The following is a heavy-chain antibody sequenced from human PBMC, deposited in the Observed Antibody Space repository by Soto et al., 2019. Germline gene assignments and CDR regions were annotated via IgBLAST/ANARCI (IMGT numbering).Heavy chain of an antibody. Sequence: ASVKVSCKASGGTFSSYAISWVRQAPGQGLEWMGGIIPIFGTANYAQKFQGRVTITADESTSTAYMELSSLRSEDTAVYYCARDASFMYYYDSSGYYHNFDYWGQGTLVTVSS. V-gene: IGHV1-69*13. CDR2: IIPIFGTA. D-gene: IGHD3-22*01. J-gene: IGHJ4*02. CDR1: GGTFSSYA. CDR3: ARDASFMYYYDSSGYYHNFDY.